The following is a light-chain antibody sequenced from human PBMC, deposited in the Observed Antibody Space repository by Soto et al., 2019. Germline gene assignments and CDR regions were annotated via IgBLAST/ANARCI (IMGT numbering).Light chain of an antibody. V-gene: IGKV3-20*01. CDR1: QSVSSIY. CDR2: GAS. Sequence: EIVLTQSPGTLSLSPGERATLSCRASQSVSSIYLAWYQQKPGQAPMLVIYGASNRATGVPDRFSGSGSGTVFSLTISRLEPEDFAVYYCQQYGGSWTFGQGTKVEIK. CDR3: QQYGGSWT. J-gene: IGKJ1*01.